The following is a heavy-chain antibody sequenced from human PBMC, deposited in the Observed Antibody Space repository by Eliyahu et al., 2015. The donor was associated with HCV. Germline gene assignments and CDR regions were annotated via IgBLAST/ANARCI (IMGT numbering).Heavy chain of an antibody. CDR2: IYYSGST. D-gene: IGHD5-18*01. V-gene: IGHV4-59*01. CDR1: GGSISSYY. Sequence: QVQLQESGPGLVKPSETLSLTCTVSGGSISSYYWSWIRQPPGKGLEWIGYIYYSGSTNYNPSLKSRVTISVDTSKNQFSLKLSSVTAADTAVYYCARGSDTAMVTFDYWGQGTLVTVSS. CDR3: ARGSDTAMVTFDY. J-gene: IGHJ4*02.